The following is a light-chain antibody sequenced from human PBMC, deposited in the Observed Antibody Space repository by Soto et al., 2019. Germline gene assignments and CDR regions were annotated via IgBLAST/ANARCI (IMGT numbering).Light chain of an antibody. CDR1: QGISSY. V-gene: IGKV1-9*01. CDR3: QQLNSYPFLT. CDR2: AAS. J-gene: IGKJ4*01. Sequence: DIQLTQSPSFLSASVGDRVTITCRASQGISSYLAWYQQKPGKAPKLLIYAASTFQSGVPSRFSGSGSGTEFTITISSLQPEDFATYYCQQLNSYPFLTFGGGTKVEIK.